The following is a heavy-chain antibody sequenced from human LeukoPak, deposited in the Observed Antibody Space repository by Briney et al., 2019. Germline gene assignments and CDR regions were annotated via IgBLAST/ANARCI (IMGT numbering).Heavy chain of an antibody. CDR3: ARGSSSWHGGMDV. D-gene: IGHD6-13*01. Sequence: GGSLRLSCAASGFTFSSSAMSWVRQAPGKGLEWVSSITDSGDGTYYADSVKGRFTISRDNSKNMLYLQMNSLRAEDTAVYYCARGSSSWHGGMDVWGQGTTVTVSS. J-gene: IGHJ6*02. CDR2: ITDSGDGT. V-gene: IGHV3-23*01. CDR1: GFTFSSSA.